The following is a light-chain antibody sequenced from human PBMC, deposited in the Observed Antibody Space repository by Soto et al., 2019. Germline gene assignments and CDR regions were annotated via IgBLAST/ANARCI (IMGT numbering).Light chain of an antibody. Sequence: QSALTQPASVSGSPGQSITISCTGTSSDVGGYNYVSWYQQHPGKAPKLMIYDVSNRPSGVSNRFSGSKSGNTASLTISGLQAEDEADYYCSSYTSSSTLNVFGTWTKLT. V-gene: IGLV2-14*01. CDR2: DVS. CDR1: SSDVGGYNY. CDR3: SSYTSSSTLNV. J-gene: IGLJ1*01.